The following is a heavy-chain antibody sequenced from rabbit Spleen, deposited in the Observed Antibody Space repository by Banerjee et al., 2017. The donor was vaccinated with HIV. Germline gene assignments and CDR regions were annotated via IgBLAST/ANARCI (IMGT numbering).Heavy chain of an antibody. V-gene: IGHV1S43*01. Sequence: QEQLKESGGGLVQPGGSLKLSCKASGFTLSSYYMNWVRQAPGKGLEWIGCIYTSSGSTWYASWVNGRFTISRSTSLNTVDLKMTSLTVADTATYFCARDTGTSFSSYGMDLWGQGTLVTVS. CDR3: ARDTGTSFSSYGMDL. CDR1: GFTLSSYY. CDR2: IYTSSGST. J-gene: IGHJ6*01. D-gene: IGHD8-1*01.